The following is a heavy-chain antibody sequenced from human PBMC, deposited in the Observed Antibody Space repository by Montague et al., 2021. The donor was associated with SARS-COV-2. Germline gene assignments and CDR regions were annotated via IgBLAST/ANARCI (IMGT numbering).Heavy chain of an antibody. Sequence: SETLSLTCHVYGASFSGYYWSWVRQSPGKGLEWIGEVNQSGGTTHYNPSLKGRVKISVDRSSNQMSLNLESVTAADTAVYYCARVPLYFGGFDSWGPGILVAVSS. V-gene: IGHV4-34*01. CDR1: GASFSGYY. D-gene: IGHD3-16*01. CDR2: VNQSGGT. CDR3: ARVPLYFGGFDS. J-gene: IGHJ4*02.